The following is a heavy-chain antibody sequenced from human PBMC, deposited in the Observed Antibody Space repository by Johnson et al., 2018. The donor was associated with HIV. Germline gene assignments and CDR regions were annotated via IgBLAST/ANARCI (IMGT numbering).Heavy chain of an antibody. D-gene: IGHD6-13*01. V-gene: IGHV3-13*01. CDR3: ARRNSSWDAFDI. Sequence: VQLVESGGGLVQPGGSLRLSCAASGFTVSSYDMHWVRQATGKGLEWVSAIGIAGDTYYPGSVKGRFSISRENAKNSFYLQMNSLRAGDTAVYYCARRNSSWDAFDIWGQGTMVTVSS. CDR2: IGIAGDT. CDR1: GFTVSSYD. J-gene: IGHJ3*02.